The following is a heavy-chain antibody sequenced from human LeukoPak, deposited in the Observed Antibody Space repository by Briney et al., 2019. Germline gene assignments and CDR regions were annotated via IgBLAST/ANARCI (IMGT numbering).Heavy chain of an antibody. CDR3: ARDIAYSYGNDY. D-gene: IGHD5-18*01. Sequence: GASVKVSCKASGYTFTGYYMHWVRQAPGQGLEWMGWINPNSGGTNYARKFQGRVTMTRDTSISTAYMELSRLRSDDTAVYYCARDIAYSYGNDYWGQGTLVTVSS. CDR1: GYTFTGYY. CDR2: INPNSGGT. V-gene: IGHV1-2*02. J-gene: IGHJ4*02.